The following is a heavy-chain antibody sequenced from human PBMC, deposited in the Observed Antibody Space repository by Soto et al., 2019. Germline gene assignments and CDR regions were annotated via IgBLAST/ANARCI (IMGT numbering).Heavy chain of an antibody. V-gene: IGHV4-31*03. CDR3: ARGRPRILPGFDY. D-gene: IGHD2-15*01. J-gene: IGHJ4*02. CDR2: IYYSGST. Sequence: SETLSLTCTVSGGSISSGGYYWSWIRQHPGKGLEWIGYIYYSGSTYYNPSLKSRVTISVDTSKNQFSLKLSSVIAADTAVYYCARGRPRILPGFDYWGQGTLVTVSS. CDR1: GGSISSGGYY.